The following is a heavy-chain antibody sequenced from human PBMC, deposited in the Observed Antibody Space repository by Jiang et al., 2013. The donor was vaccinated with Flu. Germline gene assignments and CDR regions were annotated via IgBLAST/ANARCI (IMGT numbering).Heavy chain of an antibody. CDR1: GGSLSGYY. CDR3: ARGRLEAAGAGGWFDP. D-gene: IGHD6-13*01. V-gene: IGHV4-59*01. J-gene: IGHJ5*02. Sequence: GPGLVKPSETLSLTCTVSGGSLSGYYWSWIRQPPGKGLDWIGNIYYTGTTNYNPSLKSRVTISIDTSKTQFSLKLNSMTAADTAVYYCARGRLEAAGAGGWFDPWGQGTLVTVSS. CDR2: IYYTGTT.